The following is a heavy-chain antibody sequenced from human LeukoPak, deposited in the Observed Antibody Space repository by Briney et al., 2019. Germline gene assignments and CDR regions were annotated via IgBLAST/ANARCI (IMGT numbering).Heavy chain of an antibody. CDR2: IYYSGST. CDR3: ARGGTTVTPGLLWFDP. V-gene: IGHV4-59*11. J-gene: IGHJ5*02. D-gene: IGHD4-17*01. CDR1: GGSISSHY. Sequence: SETLSLTCSVSGGSISSHYWSWIRQPPGKGLEWIGYIYYSGSTKYNPSLKSRVTISVDTSKNQFSLKLSSVTAADTAVYYCARGGTTVTPGLLWFDPWGQGTLVTVTS.